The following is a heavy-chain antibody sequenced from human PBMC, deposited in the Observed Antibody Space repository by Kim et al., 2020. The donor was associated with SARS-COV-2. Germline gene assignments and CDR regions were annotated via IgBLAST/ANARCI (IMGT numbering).Heavy chain of an antibody. CDR1: GFTFSSYS. CDR2: ISSSSSYI. Sequence: GGSLRLSCAASGFTFSSYSMNWVRQAPGKGLEWVSSISSSSSYIYYADSVKGRFTISRDNAKNSLYLQMNSLRAEDTAVYYCARDVMNYYGSGHPPGFDPWGQGTLVTVSS. D-gene: IGHD3-10*01. V-gene: IGHV3-21*01. CDR3: ARDVMNYYGSGHPPGFDP. J-gene: IGHJ5*02.